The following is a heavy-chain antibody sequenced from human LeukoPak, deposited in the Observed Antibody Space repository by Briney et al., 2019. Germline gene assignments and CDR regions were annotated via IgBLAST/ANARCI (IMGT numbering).Heavy chain of an antibody. CDR3: ARAARLVLHTENYFHY. J-gene: IGHJ4*02. V-gene: IGHV1-18*01. CDR1: GYTFTGDG. CDR2: IWAYNGNT. Sequence: ASVKVSCKASGYTFTGDGISWLRQALGEGLEWMGWIWAYNGNTNYAQKHQGRVTMTTDTSTSTAYMELRSLRSDDTAVYYCARAARLVLHTENYFHYWGQGPLVTVSS. D-gene: IGHD2-15*01.